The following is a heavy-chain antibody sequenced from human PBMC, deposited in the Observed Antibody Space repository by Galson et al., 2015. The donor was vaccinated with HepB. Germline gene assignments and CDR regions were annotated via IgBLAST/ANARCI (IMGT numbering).Heavy chain of an antibody. Sequence: SVKVSCKASGYTFTSYGISWVRQAPGQGLEWMGWISAYNGNTNYAQKLQGRVTMTTDTSTSTAYMELRSLRSDDTAVYYCARDRFYGSGSRDAFDIWGQGTMVTVSS. CDR1: GYTFTSYG. V-gene: IGHV1-18*01. CDR2: ISAYNGNT. J-gene: IGHJ3*02. CDR3: ARDRFYGSGSRDAFDI. D-gene: IGHD3-10*01.